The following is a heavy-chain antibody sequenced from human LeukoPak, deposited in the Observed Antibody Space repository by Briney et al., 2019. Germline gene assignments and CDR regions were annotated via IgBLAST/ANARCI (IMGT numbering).Heavy chain of an antibody. J-gene: IGHJ5*02. V-gene: IGHV1-2*02. Sequence: ASVKVSCKASGGTFSSYAISWVRQAPGQGLEWMGWINPNSGGTNYAQKFQGRVTMTRDTSISTAYMELSRLRSDDTAVYYCARGGWSTSLNWFDPWGQGTLVTVSS. D-gene: IGHD2-2*01. CDR1: GGTFSSYA. CDR2: INPNSGGT. CDR3: ARGGWSTSLNWFDP.